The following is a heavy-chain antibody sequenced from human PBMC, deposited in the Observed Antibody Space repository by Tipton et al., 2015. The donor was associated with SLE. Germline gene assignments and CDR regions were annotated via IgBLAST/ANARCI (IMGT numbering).Heavy chain of an antibody. V-gene: IGHV4-59*01. D-gene: IGHD3-9*01. CDR3: ARAGAFLTGYYDY. Sequence: TLSLTCTVSGGSISSYYWSWIRQPPGKGLEWIGHIYYSGSTNYNPSLQSRVTISVDTSKNQFSLKLSSVTAADTAVYYCARAGAFLTGYYDYWGQGTLVTVSS. CDR1: GGSISSYY. J-gene: IGHJ4*02. CDR2: IYYSGST.